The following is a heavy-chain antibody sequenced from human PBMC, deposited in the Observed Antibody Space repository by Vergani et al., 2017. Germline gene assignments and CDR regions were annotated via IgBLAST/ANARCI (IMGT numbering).Heavy chain of an antibody. CDR1: GFTFSSYG. J-gene: IGHJ3*02. V-gene: IGHV3-30*03. D-gene: IGHD3-3*01. Sequence: QVQLVESGGGVVQPVRSLRLSCAASGFTFSSYGMHWVRQAPGKGLEWVAVISYDGSNKHYADSVKGRFTISRDNSKNTLYRQMNSLRAEDTAVYYCARDLSRITIFGGYPGGAFDIWGQGTMVTVSS. CDR3: ARDLSRITIFGGYPGGAFDI. CDR2: ISYDGSNK.